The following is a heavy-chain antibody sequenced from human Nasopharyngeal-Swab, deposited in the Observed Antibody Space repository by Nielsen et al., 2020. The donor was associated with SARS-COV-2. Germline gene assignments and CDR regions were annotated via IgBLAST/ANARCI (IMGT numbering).Heavy chain of an antibody. D-gene: IGHD3-9*01. Sequence: GESLKISCAASGFTFSDYYMSWIRQAPGKGLEWVSYISSSGSTIYYADSVKGRFTISRDNAKNSLYLQMNSLRAEDTAVYYCARDKGRYSAGYWGQGTLVTVSS. CDR3: ARDKGRYSAGY. V-gene: IGHV3-11*01. CDR1: GFTFSDYY. CDR2: ISSSGSTI. J-gene: IGHJ4*02.